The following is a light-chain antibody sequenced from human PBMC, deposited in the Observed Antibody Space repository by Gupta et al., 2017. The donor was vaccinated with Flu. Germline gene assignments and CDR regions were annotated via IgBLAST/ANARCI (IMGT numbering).Light chain of an antibody. CDR1: SGHSSYA. CDR3: QTGGTGIGV. CDR2: LNSDGSH. J-gene: IGLJ2*01. V-gene: IGLV4-69*01. Sequence: LVLPPSPSASASLGASVKLTCTLSSGHSSYAIAWHQQQPEKGPRYLMKLNSDGSHTKGDGIPDRFSGSSSGAERYLTISSLEAEDEDDYYCQTGGTGIGVFGGGTKLTVL.